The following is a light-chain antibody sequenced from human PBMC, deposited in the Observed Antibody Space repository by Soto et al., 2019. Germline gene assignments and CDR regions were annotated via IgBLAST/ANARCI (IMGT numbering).Light chain of an antibody. V-gene: IGKV3-20*01. CDR2: GAS. Sequence: EIVMTQSPCTLSLSPGERATLSCRASQSVSSSYLAWYKQKPGQAPRLFSYGASSRATGIPDRFSGSGSGTEFTLTISRLEPEDFEVYYCQQYGSSRGTFGQGTKVDIK. J-gene: IGKJ1*01. CDR3: QQYGSSRGT. CDR1: QSVSSSY.